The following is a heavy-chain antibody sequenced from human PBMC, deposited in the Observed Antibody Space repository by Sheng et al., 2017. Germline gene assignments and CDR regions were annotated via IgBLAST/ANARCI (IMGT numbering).Heavy chain of an antibody. J-gene: IGHJ6*02. Sequence: VQLVESGGGMVQPGRSLRLSCAASGFTFSSYAMHWVRQAPGKGLEWVSSISSSSSYIYYADSVKGRFTISRDNAKNSLYLQMNILRAEDTAVYYCARDKDDFWKSGMDVWDQGP. CDR3: ARDKDDFWKSGMDV. V-gene: IGHV3-21*01. CDR2: ISSSSSYI. D-gene: IGHD3-3*01. CDR1: GFTFSSYA.